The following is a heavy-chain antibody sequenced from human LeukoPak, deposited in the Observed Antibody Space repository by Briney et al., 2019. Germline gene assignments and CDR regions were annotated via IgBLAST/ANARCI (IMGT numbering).Heavy chain of an antibody. V-gene: IGHV4-38-2*02. D-gene: IGHD6-6*01. CDR1: GYSISSGYY. CDR3: ARGLLYSNSPYFDY. CDR2: MYHSGST. J-gene: IGHJ4*02. Sequence: SETLSLTCTVSGYSISSGYYWGWIRQPPGKGLEWIGSMYHSGSTYYNPSLKSRVTISVDTSKNQLSLKLSSVTAADTAVYYFARGLLYSNSPYFDYWGQGTLVTVSS.